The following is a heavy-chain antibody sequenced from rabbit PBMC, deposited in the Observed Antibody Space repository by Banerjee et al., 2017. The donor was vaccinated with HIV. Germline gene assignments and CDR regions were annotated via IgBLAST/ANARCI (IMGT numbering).Heavy chain of an antibody. CDR1: GFSFSSIYY. CDR3: ARCGYTYTYTGYGYATNL. Sequence: QSLEESGGDLVKPGASLTLTCTASGFSFSSIYYMCWVRQAPGKGLEWIGCIYTGSGSTYYASWVNGRFTISLDNAQNTVFLQMTSLTAADTATYFCARCGYTYTYTGYGYATNLWGPGTLVTVS. J-gene: IGHJ4*01. CDR2: IYTGSGST. V-gene: IGHV1S40*01. D-gene: IGHD6-1*01.